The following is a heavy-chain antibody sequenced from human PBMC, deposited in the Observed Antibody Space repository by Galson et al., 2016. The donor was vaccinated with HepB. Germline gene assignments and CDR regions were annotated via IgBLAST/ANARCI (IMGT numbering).Heavy chain of an antibody. CDR1: GFIFSSYG. D-gene: IGHD3-16*01. V-gene: IGHV3-30*02. CDR3: AKDLHDYVWGSHLYVYYGMDV. CDR2: TWYDGSQE. Sequence: SLRLSCAASGFIFSSYGMHWVRQAPGKGLEWVALTWYDGSQEYYADSVKGRFTISRDNSKNTLHLQMNSLRTEDTALYFCAKDLHDYVWGSHLYVYYGMDVWGQGTTVTGYS. J-gene: IGHJ6*02.